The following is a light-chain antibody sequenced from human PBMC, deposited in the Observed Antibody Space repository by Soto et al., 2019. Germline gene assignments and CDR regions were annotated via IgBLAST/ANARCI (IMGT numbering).Light chain of an antibody. V-gene: IGKV3-15*01. CDR3: QQYNNWPRGT. CDR1: QSVSSN. J-gene: IGKJ1*01. Sequence: EIVMTQSPVTLSVSPGERVTLSCRASQSVSSNLAWYQQKPGQAPRLLIYGASTRATGIPARFSGSGSGTEFTLTISSLQSEDFAVYYCQQYNNWPRGTFGQGTKVDIK. CDR2: GAS.